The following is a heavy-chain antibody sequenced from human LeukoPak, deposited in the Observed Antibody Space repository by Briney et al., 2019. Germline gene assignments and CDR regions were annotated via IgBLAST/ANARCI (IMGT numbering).Heavy chain of an antibody. V-gene: IGHV1-8*01. Sequence: ASVKVSRKASGYTFTSYDINWVRQATGQGLEWMGWMNPNSGNTGYAQKFQGRVTMTRDTSISTAYMEMSSLRSEDTAVYYCERGDFNFDSSTNWGQGTLVTVSS. D-gene: IGHD3-22*01. CDR1: GYTFTSYD. J-gene: IGHJ4*02. CDR2: MNPNSGNT. CDR3: ERGDFNFDSSTN.